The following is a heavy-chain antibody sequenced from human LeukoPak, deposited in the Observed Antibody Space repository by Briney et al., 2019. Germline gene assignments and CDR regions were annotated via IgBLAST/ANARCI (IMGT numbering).Heavy chain of an antibody. CDR2: IIPIFGTA. CDR1: GGTFSSYA. J-gene: IGHJ4*02. Sequence: GASVKVSCKASGGTFSSYAISWVGQAPGQGLEWMGGIIPIFGTANYAQKFQGRVTITADKSTSTAYMELSSLRSEDTAVYYCARDQAKGEWLRNFDYWGQGTLVTVSS. D-gene: IGHD5-12*01. V-gene: IGHV1-69*06. CDR3: ARDQAKGEWLRNFDY.